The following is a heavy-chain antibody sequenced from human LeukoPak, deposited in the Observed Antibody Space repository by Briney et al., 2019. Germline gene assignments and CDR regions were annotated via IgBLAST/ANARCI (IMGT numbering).Heavy chain of an antibody. CDR1: GYTFTSYD. J-gene: IGHJ6*02. Sequence: ASVKVSCKASGYTFTSYDINWVRQAPGQGLEWMGWMNPNSGNTGYAQKFQGRVTMTRNTSISTAYMELSSLRSEDTAVYYCARVPIIRYCSGGSCYSRYGMDVWGQGTTVTVSS. V-gene: IGHV1-8*01. CDR2: MNPNSGNT. D-gene: IGHD2-15*01. CDR3: ARVPIIRYCSGGSCYSRYGMDV.